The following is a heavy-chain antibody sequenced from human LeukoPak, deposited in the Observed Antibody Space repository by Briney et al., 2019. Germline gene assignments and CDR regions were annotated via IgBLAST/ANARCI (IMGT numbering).Heavy chain of an antibody. V-gene: IGHV4-59*01. CDR1: GGSISSYY. Sequence: SETLSLTCTVSGGSISSYYWSWIRQPPGKGLEWIGYTYYSGSTNYNPSLKSRVTISVDTSKNQFSLKLSSVTAADTAVYYCARENYDSSGYYTNWFDPWGQGTLVTVSS. CDR3: ARENYDSSGYYTNWFDP. J-gene: IGHJ5*02. D-gene: IGHD3-22*01. CDR2: TYYSGST.